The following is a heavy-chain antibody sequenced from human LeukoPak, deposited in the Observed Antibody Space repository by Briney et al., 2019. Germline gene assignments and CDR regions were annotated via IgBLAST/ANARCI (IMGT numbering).Heavy chain of an antibody. J-gene: IGHJ6*03. CDR2: ISSSSSYI. CDR3: ASPNPRIAARPYYYYYMDV. V-gene: IGHV3-21*01. Sequence: GGSLRLSCAASGFTFSIYSMNWVRQAPGKGLEWVSSISSSSSYIYCADSVKGRFTISRDNAKNSLYLQMNSLRAEDTAVYYCASPNPRIAARPYYYYYMDVWGKGTTVTVSS. D-gene: IGHD6-6*01. CDR1: GFTFSIYS.